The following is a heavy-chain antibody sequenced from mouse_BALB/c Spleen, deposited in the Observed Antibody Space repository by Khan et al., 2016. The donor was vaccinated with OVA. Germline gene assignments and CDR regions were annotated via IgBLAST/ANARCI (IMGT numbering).Heavy chain of an antibody. CDR3: ARQPYYDNYLFDY. J-gene: IGHJ4*01. D-gene: IGHD2-10*01. V-gene: IGHV2-6-1*01. Sequence: QVQLKESGPGLVAPSQSLSITCTISGFSLTNYGVHWVRQPPGKGLEWLVVIWSDGTDTYNSALKSRRSITKDNAKSKLFLKMNSLQTDDTALYYCARQPYYDNYLFDYWGQGTPVTVSA. CDR1: GFSLTNYG. CDR2: IWSDGTD.